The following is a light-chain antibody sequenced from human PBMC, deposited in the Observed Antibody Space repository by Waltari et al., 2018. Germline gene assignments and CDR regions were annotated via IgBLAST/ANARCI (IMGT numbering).Light chain of an antibody. J-gene: IGKJ1*01. V-gene: IGKV2-28*01. CDR3: MQDRQAPWP. Sequence: DVGMTQSPLSLSVTRGYTSSIPCKPSQSLLHGSGNTFVDWYLQKPGQSPQLLIYLNASRGSGVPGRVNDSAAGTDCRLKISRVGAEDGGLDVCMQDRQAPWPFHQGPKLEIK. CDR1: QSLLHGSGNTF. CDR2: LNA.